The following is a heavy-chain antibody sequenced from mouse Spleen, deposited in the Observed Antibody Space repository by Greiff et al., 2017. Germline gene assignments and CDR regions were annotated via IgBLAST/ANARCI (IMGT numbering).Heavy chain of an antibody. D-gene: IGHD2-2*01. CDR2: ISSGGSYT. Sequence: EVKLVESGGGLVKPGGSLKLSCAASGFTFSSYAMSWVRQTPEKRLEWVATISSGGSYTYYPDSVKGRFTISRDNAKNTLYLQMSSLRSEDTAMYYCARVNYFDYWGQGTTLTVSS. J-gene: IGHJ2*01. CDR1: GFTFSSYA. V-gene: IGHV5-9-1*01. CDR3: ARVNYFDY.